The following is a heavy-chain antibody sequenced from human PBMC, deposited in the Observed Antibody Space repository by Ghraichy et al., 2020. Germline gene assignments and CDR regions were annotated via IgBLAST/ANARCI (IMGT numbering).Heavy chain of an antibody. J-gene: IGHJ4*02. CDR3: ASLNLDIAAAANDY. D-gene: IGHD6-13*01. CDR1: GGSFSGYY. V-gene: IGHV4-34*01. CDR2: INHSGST. Sequence: SETMSLTCAVYGGSFSGYYWSWIRQPPGKGLEWIGEINHSGSTNYNPSLKSRVTISVDTSKNQFSLKLSSVTAADTAVYYCASLNLDIAAAANDYWGQGTLVTVSS.